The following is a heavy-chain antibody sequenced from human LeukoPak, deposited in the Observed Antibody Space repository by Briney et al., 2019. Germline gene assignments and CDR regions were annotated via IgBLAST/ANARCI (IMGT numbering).Heavy chain of an antibody. Sequence: PGGSLRLSCAASGFTFSSHSMNWVRQAPGKGLEWVSYISSSSSTIYYADSVKGRFTISRDNAKNSLYLQMNSLRAEDTAVYYCARGDDSSGSNNGNNYYYYGMDVWGQGTTVTVSS. CDR3: ARGDDSSGSNNGNNYYYYGMDV. D-gene: IGHD3-22*01. CDR2: ISSSSSTI. CDR1: GFTFSSHS. J-gene: IGHJ6*02. V-gene: IGHV3-48*01.